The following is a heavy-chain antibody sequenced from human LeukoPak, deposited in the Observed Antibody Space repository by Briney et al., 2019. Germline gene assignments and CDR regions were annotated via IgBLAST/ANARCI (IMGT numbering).Heavy chain of an antibody. CDR3: ARTNQDDYYDSSGRRWAFDI. CDR2: ISAYNGNT. J-gene: IGHJ3*02. V-gene: IGHV1-18*01. CDR1: GYTFTSYG. D-gene: IGHD3-22*01. Sequence: ASVKVSCKASGYTFTSYGISWVRQAPGQGLEWMGWISAYNGNTNYAQKLQGRVTMTTDTSTSTAYMELRSLRSYHTAVYYCARTNQDDYYDSSGRRWAFDIWGQGTMVTVSS.